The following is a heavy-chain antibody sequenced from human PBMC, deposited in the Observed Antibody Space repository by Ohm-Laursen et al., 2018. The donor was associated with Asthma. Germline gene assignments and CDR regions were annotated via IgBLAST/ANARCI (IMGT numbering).Heavy chain of an antibody. CDR2: IGYDGSEK. CDR1: GFTFRTYG. Sequence: SLRLSCAASGFTFRTYGMHWARQAPGRGLEWLSVIGYDGSEKFYGDSVKGRFTISRDNSKNTLYLQMNSLRTEDTAVYFCAKDGPGYSSGWSFDYWGQGTLVTVSS. D-gene: IGHD6-19*01. V-gene: IGHV3-30*18. J-gene: IGHJ4*02. CDR3: AKDGPGYSSGWSFDY.